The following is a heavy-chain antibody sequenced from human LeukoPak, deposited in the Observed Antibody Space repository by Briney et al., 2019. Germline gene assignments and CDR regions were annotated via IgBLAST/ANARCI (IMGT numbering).Heavy chain of an antibody. CDR2: INHSGST. CDR3: ARWSRGYYDSSGYIGAFDI. D-gene: IGHD3-22*01. CDR1: GGSFSGYY. V-gene: IGHV4-34*01. Sequence: PSETLSLTCAVYGGSFSGYYWGWIRQPPGKGLEWIGEINHSGSTNYNPSLKSRVTISVDTSKNQFSLKLSSVTAADTAVYYCARWSRGYYDSSGYIGAFDIWGQGTMVTVSS. J-gene: IGHJ3*02.